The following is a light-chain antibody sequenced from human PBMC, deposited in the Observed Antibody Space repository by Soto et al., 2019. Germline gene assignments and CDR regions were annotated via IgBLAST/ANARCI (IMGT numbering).Light chain of an antibody. CDR2: DAS. CDR1: QSIASW. CDR3: QHYNSYSEA. J-gene: IGKJ1*01. Sequence: EIQMTQSPATLSASVGDRVTITCRASQSIASWLAWYQQKPGKAPELLSYDASSLKSGVPSRFSGSGSGTEFTLTISSLQPDDFATYYCQHYNSYSEAFGQGTKVDIK. V-gene: IGKV1-5*01.